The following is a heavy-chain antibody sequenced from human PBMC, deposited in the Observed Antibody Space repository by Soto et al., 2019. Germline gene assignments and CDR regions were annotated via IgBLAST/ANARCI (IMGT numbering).Heavy chain of an antibody. D-gene: IGHD2-15*01. CDR2: ISGSGGST. CDR1: GFTFSSYA. V-gene: IGHV3-23*01. J-gene: IGHJ4*02. Sequence: GGSLRLSCAASGFTFSSYAMSWVRQAPGKGLEWVSAISGSGGSTYYADSVKGRFTISRDNSKNTLYLQMNSLRAEDTAVYYCAKAGTVCSGGSCSTHYFDYWGQGTLVTVSS. CDR3: AKAGTVCSGGSCSTHYFDY.